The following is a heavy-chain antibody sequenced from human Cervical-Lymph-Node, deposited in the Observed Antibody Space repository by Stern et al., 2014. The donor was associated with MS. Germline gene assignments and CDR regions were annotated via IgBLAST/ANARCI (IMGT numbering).Heavy chain of an antibody. CDR2: TSYDRAII. Sequence: EVQLVESGGGLVQPGSSLRLSCAASGFRFDDFAFHWVRQAPGKGLEWVAGTSYDRAIIAYADSVKGRFTISRVNAKNYVFLQMQSLRAEDTAVYYCARVWSCDTARGGINYWGQGTLVTVSS. CDR3: ARVWSCDTARGGINY. D-gene: IGHD5-18*01. CDR1: GFRFDDFA. J-gene: IGHJ4*02. V-gene: IGHV3-9*01.